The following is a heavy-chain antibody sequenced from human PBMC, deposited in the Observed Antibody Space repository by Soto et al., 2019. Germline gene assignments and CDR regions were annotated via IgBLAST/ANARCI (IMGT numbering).Heavy chain of an antibody. V-gene: IGHV4-59*01. CDR3: ARDRRVPGQLDN. D-gene: IGHD6-6*01. CDR2: ISYSGSP. CDR1: GGSISSYH. J-gene: IGHJ4*02. Sequence: SETLSLTCTVSGGSISSYHWSWIRQPPGQGLAWIGYISYSGSPNYYPSLKSRVTFSVGTSKNLFSLKLSSVTAADTAVYYWARDRRVPGQLDNWGQGTLVTVSS.